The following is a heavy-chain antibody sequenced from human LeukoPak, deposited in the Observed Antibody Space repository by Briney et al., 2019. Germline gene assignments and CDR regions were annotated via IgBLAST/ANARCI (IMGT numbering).Heavy chain of an antibody. V-gene: IGHV4-59*01. Sequence: SETLSLTCTVSDGSISSYYWSWIRQPPGKGLEWIGYIYYSGSTNYNPSLKSRVTISVDTSKNQFSLKLSSVTAADTAVYYCARGERYGSGTGYFDYWGQGTLVTVSS. J-gene: IGHJ4*02. CDR3: ARGERYGSGTGYFDY. CDR2: IYYSGST. CDR1: DGSISSYY. D-gene: IGHD3-10*01.